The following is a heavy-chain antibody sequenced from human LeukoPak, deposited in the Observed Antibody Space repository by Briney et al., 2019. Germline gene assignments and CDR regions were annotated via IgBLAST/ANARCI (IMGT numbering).Heavy chain of an antibody. Sequence: SVKVSCKASGGTFSSYAISWVRQAPGQGLEWMGRIIPILGIANYAQKFQGRVTITADKSTSTAYMELSSLRSEDTAVYYCARDKSGTVKGINWFDPWGQGTLVTVSS. V-gene: IGHV1-69*04. CDR1: GGTFSSYA. CDR3: ARDKSGTVKGINWFDP. D-gene: IGHD3-3*02. CDR2: IIPILGIA. J-gene: IGHJ5*02.